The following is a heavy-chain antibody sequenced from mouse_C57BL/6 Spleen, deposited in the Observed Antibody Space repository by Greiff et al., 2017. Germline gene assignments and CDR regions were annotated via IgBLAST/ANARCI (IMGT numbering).Heavy chain of an antibody. CDR2: INPNNGGT. CDR1: GYTFTDYN. J-gene: IGHJ4*01. V-gene: IGHV1-22*01. CDR3: SRWTTFYAMGG. Sequence: VQLKQSGPELVKPGASVKMSCTASGYTFTDYNMHWVKQSHGKSLEWIGNINPNNGGTSYNHKFKGKATLTVNKSSSTAYMELRSLTSEDSAVYYCSRWTTFYAMGGWGQGASVTVSS.